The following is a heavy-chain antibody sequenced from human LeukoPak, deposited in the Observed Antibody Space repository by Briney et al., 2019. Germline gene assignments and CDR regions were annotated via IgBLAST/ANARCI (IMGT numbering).Heavy chain of an antibody. Sequence: GGSLRLSCAASGFNFNNAWMTWVRQAPGKGLEWVSAISGSGGSTYYADSVKGRFTISRDNSKNTLYLQMNSLRAEDTAVYYCAKMPYYYYFDYWGQGTLVTVSP. CDR3: AKMPYYYYFDY. CDR2: ISGSGGST. D-gene: IGHD3-10*01. CDR1: GFNFNNAW. J-gene: IGHJ4*02. V-gene: IGHV3-23*01.